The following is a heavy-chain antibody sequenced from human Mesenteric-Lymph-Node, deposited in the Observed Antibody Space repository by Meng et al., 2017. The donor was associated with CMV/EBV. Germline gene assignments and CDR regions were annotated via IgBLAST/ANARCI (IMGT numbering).Heavy chain of an antibody. V-gene: IGHV3-53*01. CDR2: IYSGGST. J-gene: IGHJ4*02. CDR3: ARAVGATEVDY. Sequence: GESLKISCAASGFTVSSNYMSWVRQAPGKGLEWVSVIYSGGSTYYADSGKGRFTISRDNSKNTLYLQMNSLRAEDTAVYYCARAVGATEVDYWGQGTLVTVSS. D-gene: IGHD1-26*01. CDR1: GFTVSSNY.